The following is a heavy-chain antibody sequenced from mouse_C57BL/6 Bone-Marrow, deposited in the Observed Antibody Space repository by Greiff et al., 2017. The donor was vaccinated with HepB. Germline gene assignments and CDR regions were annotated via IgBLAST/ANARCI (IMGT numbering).Heavy chain of an antibody. CDR3: ARLDGNPFAY. V-gene: IGHV5-6*02. CDR1: GFTFSSYG. D-gene: IGHD2-1*01. CDR2: ISSGGSYT. Sequence: EVMLVESGGDLVKPGGSLKLSCAASGFTFSSYGMSWVRQTPDKRLEWVATISSGGSYTYYPDSVKGRFTISRDNAKNTLYLQMSSLKSEDTAMYYCARLDGNPFAYWGQGTLVTVSA. J-gene: IGHJ3*01.